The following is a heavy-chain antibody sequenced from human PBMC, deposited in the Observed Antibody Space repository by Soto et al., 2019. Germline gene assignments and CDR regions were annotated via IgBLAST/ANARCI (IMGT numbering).Heavy chain of an antibody. D-gene: IGHD3-10*01. CDR1: GYTFTGYY. J-gene: IGHJ6*02. CDR2: INPNSGGT. V-gene: IGHV1-2*04. Sequence: ASVKVSCNASGYTFTGYYMHWVRQAPGQGLEWMGWINPNSGGTNYAQKFQGWVTMTRDASSSTAYMELSRLTSDDTAVYYCARGGYYGSGSYPLYYYYGMDVGAQGTTVPVSS. CDR3: ARGGYYGSGSYPLYYYYGMDV.